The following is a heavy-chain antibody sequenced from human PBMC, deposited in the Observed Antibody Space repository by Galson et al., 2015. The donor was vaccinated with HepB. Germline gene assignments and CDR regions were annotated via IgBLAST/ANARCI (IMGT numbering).Heavy chain of an antibody. CDR1: GYTFTNYY. J-gene: IGHJ5*02. V-gene: IGHV1-46*01. CDR3: ARDPGIAVAGTWFNA. Sequence: SVKVSCKASGYTFTNYYMHWVRQAPGQGLEWMGLINPSDGSTSYAQKFQGRVTMTRDTSTSTVYMELSSLTSEDTAVYYCARDPGIAVAGTWFNAWGQGTLVTVSS. D-gene: IGHD6-13*01. CDR2: INPSDGST.